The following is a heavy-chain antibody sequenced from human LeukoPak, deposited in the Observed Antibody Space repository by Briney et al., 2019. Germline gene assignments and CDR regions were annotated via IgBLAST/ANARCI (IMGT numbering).Heavy chain of an antibody. Sequence: SETLSLTCTVSGDSITSSSYFWGWIRQPPGKGLEWVGSIYSTGSTYYNPSLKSRVTISVDTSKNQFSLKLSSVTAADTAVYYCARLPGANAFDIWGQGTMVTVSS. CDR3: ARLPGANAFDI. V-gene: IGHV4-39*07. J-gene: IGHJ3*02. CDR2: IYSTGST. CDR1: GDSITSSSYF.